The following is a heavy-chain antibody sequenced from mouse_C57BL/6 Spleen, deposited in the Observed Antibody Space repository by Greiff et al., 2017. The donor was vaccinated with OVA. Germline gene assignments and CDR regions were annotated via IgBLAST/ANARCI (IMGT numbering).Heavy chain of an antibody. Sequence: VQLQQSGAELVRPGASVTLSCKASGYTFTDYEMHWVKQTPVHGLEWIGAIDPETGGTAYNQKFKGKAILTADNSSSTADMELRSLTSEDSAVYYCTTGGFAYWGQGTLVTVSA. CDR3: TTGGFAY. CDR2: IDPETGGT. J-gene: IGHJ3*01. CDR1: GYTFTDYE. V-gene: IGHV1-15*01.